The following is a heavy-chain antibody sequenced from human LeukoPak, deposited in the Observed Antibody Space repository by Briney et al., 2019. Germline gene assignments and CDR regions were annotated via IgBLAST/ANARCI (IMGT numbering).Heavy chain of an antibody. D-gene: IGHD3-10*01. Sequence: SETLSLTCTVSGGSISSYYWSWIRQPPGKGLEWIGYIYHSGSTYYNPSLKSRVTISVDRSKNQFSLKLSSVTAADTAVYYCARAGERITMVRGVKGAFDIWGQGTMVTVSS. J-gene: IGHJ3*02. CDR2: IYHSGST. V-gene: IGHV4-59*12. CDR1: GGSISSYY. CDR3: ARAGERITMVRGVKGAFDI.